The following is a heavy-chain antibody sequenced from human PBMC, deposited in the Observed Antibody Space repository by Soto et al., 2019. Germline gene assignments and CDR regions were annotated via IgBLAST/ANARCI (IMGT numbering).Heavy chain of an antibody. CDR3: ATTRMTTVTIDY. CDR2: IIPIFGTA. V-gene: IGHV1-69*01. CDR1: GGTFSSYA. J-gene: IGHJ4*02. D-gene: IGHD4-17*01. Sequence: QVQLVQSAAAVKKTGSSVKVSCKASGGTFSSYAISWVRQAPGQGLEWMGGIIPIFGTANYAQKFQGRVTITADESTSTAYMELSSLRSEDTAVYYCATTRMTTVTIDYWGQGTLVTVSS.